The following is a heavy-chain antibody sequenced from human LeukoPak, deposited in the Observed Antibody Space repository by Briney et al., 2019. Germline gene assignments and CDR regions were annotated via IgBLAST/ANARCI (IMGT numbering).Heavy chain of an antibody. J-gene: IGHJ3*02. CDR3: ARVGYSYDAFDI. D-gene: IGHD5-18*01. CDR2: INPSGGST. Sequence: ASVKVSCKASGYTFTGYYMHWVRQAPGQGLEWMGIINPSGGSTSYAQKFQGRVTMTRDTSTSTVYMELSSLRSEDTAVYYCARVGYSYDAFDIWGQGTMVTVSS. CDR1: GYTFTGYY. V-gene: IGHV1-46*01.